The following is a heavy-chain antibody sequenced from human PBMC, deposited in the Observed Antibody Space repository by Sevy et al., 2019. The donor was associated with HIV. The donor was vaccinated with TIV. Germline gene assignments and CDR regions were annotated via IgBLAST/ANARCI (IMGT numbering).Heavy chain of an antibody. CDR1: GGTFSSYA. V-gene: IGHV1-69*13. CDR2: IIPIFGTA. CDR3: ARSTNIVATTKYYYYGMDV. J-gene: IGHJ6*02. Sequence: ASVKVSCKASGGTFSSYAISWVRQAPGQGLEWMGGIIPIFGTANYAQKFQGRVTITADESTSTAYMELSSLRSEDTAVNYCARSTNIVATTKYYYYGMDVWGQGTTVTVSS. D-gene: IGHD5-12*01.